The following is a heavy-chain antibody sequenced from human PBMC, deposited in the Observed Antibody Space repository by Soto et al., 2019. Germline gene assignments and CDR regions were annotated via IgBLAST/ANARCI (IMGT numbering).Heavy chain of an antibody. D-gene: IGHD1-1*01. CDR1: SGSISHYY. J-gene: IGHJ5*02. V-gene: IGHV4-4*07. CDR3: TRIGMERGYNWFDP. Sequence: SETLSLTCTVSSGSISHYYWSWIRQPAGKGLEWIGRIFTSGSTNYNPSLKGRVTMSIDTAKNQFSLKLSSVTAADTAMIYCTRIGMERGYNWFDPWGQGTQVTVSS. CDR2: IFTSGST.